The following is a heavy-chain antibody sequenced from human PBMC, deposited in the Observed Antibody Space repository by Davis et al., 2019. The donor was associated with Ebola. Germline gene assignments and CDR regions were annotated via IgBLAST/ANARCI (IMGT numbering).Heavy chain of an antibody. CDR1: GFTFSSYA. Sequence: GESLKISCAASGFTFSSYAMHWVRQAPGKGLEWVAVISYDGSNKYYADSVKGRFTISRDNSKNTLYLQMNSLRAEDTAVYYCARDPTYDFSDRVHSGAFDIWGQGTMVTVSS. CDR2: ISYDGSNK. V-gene: IGHV3-30-3*01. CDR3: ARDPTYDFSDRVHSGAFDI. D-gene: IGHD3-3*01. J-gene: IGHJ3*02.